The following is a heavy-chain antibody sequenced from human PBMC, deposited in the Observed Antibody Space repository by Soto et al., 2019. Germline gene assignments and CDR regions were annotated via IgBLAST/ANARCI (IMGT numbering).Heavy chain of an antibody. CDR1: CGSIRSSNW. CDR2: IYHSGST. V-gene: IGHV4-4*02. CDR3: ARVVWAYGSFDY. D-gene: IGHD2-8*01. Sequence: SETLSLTCAVSCGSIRSSNWWSWVRQPPGKGLEWIGEIYHSGSTNYNPSLKSRVTISVDKSKNQFSLKLSSVTAADTAVYYCARVVWAYGSFDYWGQGTLVT. J-gene: IGHJ4*02.